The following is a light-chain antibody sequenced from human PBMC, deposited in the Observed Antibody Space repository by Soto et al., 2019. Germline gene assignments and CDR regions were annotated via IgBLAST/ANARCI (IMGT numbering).Light chain of an antibody. CDR3: CSYAGSSTSV. V-gene: IGLV2-23*01. CDR2: EGS. J-gene: IGLJ3*02. CDR1: SSDVGSYNL. Sequence: QSALTQPASVSGSPGQSITISCTGTSSDVGSYNLVSWYQQHPGKAPKLMIYEGSKRPPGVSNRFSGSKSGNTASLTISGLQAEDEADYYWCSYAGSSTSVFGGGTKLTVL.